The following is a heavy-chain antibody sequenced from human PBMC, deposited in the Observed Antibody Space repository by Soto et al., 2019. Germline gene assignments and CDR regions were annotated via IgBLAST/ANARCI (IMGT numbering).Heavy chain of an antibody. CDR3: ASSRIAAYYYYYYGMDV. J-gene: IGHJ6*02. CDR1: GYTFTSYY. D-gene: IGHD6-13*01. CDR2: INPSGGST. Sequence: ASVKVSCKASGYTFTSYYMHWVRQAPGQGLEWMGIINPSGGSTRYAQKFQVRVTMTRDTSTSTVYMELSSLRSEDTAVYYCASSRIAAYYYYYYGMDVWGQGTTVTVSS. V-gene: IGHV1-46*01.